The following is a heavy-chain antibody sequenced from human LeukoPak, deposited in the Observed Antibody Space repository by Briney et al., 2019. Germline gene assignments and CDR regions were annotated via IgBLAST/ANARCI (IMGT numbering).Heavy chain of an antibody. V-gene: IGHV3-30*18. CDR2: ISYDGSNK. J-gene: IGHJ4*02. Sequence: PGRSLRLSCAASGFTFSSYGMHWVRQAPGKGLEWVAVISYDGSNKYYADSVKGRFTISRDNSKNTLYLQMNSLRAEDTAVYYCAKDPGYSSGWLLDYWGQGTLVTVSP. CDR1: GFTFSSYG. CDR3: AKDPGYSSGWLLDY. D-gene: IGHD6-19*01.